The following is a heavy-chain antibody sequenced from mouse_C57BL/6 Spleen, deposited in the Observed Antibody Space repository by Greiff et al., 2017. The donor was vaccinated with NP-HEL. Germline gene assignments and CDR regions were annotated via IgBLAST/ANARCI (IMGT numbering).Heavy chain of an antibody. J-gene: IGHJ3*01. D-gene: IGHD2-4*01. CDR1: GYTFTSYW. CDR2: IYPGSGST. V-gene: IGHV1-55*01. CDR3: ARPDYDCDLAWFAY. Sequence: QVQLQQSGAELVKPGASVKMSCKASGYTFTSYWITWVKQRPGQGLEWIGDIYPGSGSTNYNEKFKSKATLTVDTSSSTAYMQLSSLTSEDSAVYYCARPDYDCDLAWFAYWGQGTLVTVSA.